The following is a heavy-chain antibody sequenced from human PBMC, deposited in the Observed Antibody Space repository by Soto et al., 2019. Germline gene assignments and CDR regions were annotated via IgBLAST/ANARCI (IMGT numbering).Heavy chain of an antibody. D-gene: IGHD5-12*01. CDR3: ARDLGGFPDY. Sequence: QVQLVQSGAEVKKPGASVKVSCKASGYGFTSYTISWVRQAPGQGLEWMGWISAYNGNRKYAQKFQGRVTMTTDTSTSTAYMELRSLRSDDTAVYHCARDLGGFPDYWGQGTLVTVSS. J-gene: IGHJ4*02. CDR1: GYGFTSYT. CDR2: ISAYNGNR. V-gene: IGHV1-18*01.